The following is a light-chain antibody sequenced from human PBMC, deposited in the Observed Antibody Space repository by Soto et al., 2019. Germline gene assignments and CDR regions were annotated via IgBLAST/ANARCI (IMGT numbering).Light chain of an antibody. Sequence: QSALTQPASMSGSPGQSITISCTGTSSDVGGYNYVSWYQQHPGKAPKLMIYDVSNRPSGVSNRFSGSKSGNTASLTISGLQAEDEADYYCSSYTSSSTLPYVFGTGTKLTVL. CDR2: DVS. CDR3: SSYTSSSTLPYV. CDR1: SSDVGGYNY. V-gene: IGLV2-14*01. J-gene: IGLJ1*01.